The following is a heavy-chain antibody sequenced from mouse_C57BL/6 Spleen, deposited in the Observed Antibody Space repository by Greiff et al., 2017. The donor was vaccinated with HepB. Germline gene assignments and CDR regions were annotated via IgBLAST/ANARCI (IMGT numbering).Heavy chain of an antibody. CDR3: AQRAYGRGWIAY. D-gene: IGHD1-1*01. V-gene: IGHV8-8*01. Sequence: QVQLKASGPGLLQPSQPLSLTCSFSGFSLSTFGMGVGWIRHPSGKGLEWLAHIWWEDDKYYNPALKSRLTISKDTSKNPVFLKIANVDTADTATYYCAQRAYGRGWIAYWGQGTLVTVSA. CDR2: IWWEDDK. CDR1: GFSLSTFGMG. J-gene: IGHJ3*01.